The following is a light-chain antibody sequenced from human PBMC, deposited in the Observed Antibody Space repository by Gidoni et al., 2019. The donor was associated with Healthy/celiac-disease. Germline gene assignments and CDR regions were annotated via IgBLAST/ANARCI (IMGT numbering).Light chain of an antibody. V-gene: IGKV2-28*01. CDR2: LGS. CDR1: QSLLHSNGYNY. CDR3: MQALQTPPT. J-gene: IGKJ1*01. Sequence: DIVMTQSPLSLPVTPGEPASSSCRSSQSLLHSNGYNYLDWYLQKPGQSPQLLIYLGSNRASGVLDRFSGSGSGTDFTLKISRVEAEDVGVYYCMQALQTPPTFGQGTKVEIK.